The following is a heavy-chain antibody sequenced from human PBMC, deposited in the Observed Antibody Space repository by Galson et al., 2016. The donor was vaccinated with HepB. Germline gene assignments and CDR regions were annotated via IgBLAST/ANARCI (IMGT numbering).Heavy chain of an antibody. CDR1: GGSIGNQY. CDR2: VYHSGTT. CDR3: ARDKGVAVALRWFEY. D-gene: IGHD6-19*01. Sequence: ETLSLTCTVSGGSIGNQYWSWIRQSPGKGLEWIGYVYHSGTTNYNPSLESRVTMSVDTSTNQIFLNLRSVTAAVTAVYYCARDKGVAVALRWFEYWGQGTLVTVSS. J-gene: IGHJ5*01. V-gene: IGHV4-59*11.